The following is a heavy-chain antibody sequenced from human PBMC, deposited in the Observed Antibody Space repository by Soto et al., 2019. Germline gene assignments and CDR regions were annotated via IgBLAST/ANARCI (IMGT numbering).Heavy chain of an antibody. J-gene: IGHJ2*01. CDR3: ARSATLTKSGYDYVL. CDR1: GGSISRGGYY. D-gene: IGHD5-12*01. V-gene: IGHV4-31*03. Sequence: QVQLQESGPGLVRPSQTLSLTCSVSGGSISRGGYYWSWIRQHPGKGLEWIGYIYYRGRTYYNPSRKSRVTVSVDTSKNQFSLKLSSVTAADTGVFYCARSATLTKSGYDYVLWGRGTLVTVSS. CDR2: IYYRGRT.